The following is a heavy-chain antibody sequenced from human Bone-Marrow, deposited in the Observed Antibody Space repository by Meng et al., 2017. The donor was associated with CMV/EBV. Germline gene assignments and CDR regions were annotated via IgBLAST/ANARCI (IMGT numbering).Heavy chain of an antibody. CDR1: GYTFTSYG. Sequence: ASVKVSCKASGYTFTSYGISWVRQAPGQGLEWMGWISAYNGNTNYAQKLQGRVTMTRDTSTSTVYMELSSLRSEDTAVYYCASVSSIAARPFDYWGQGTLVTVSS. CDR2: ISAYNGNT. J-gene: IGHJ4*02. CDR3: ASVSSIAARPFDY. V-gene: IGHV1-18*01. D-gene: IGHD6-6*01.